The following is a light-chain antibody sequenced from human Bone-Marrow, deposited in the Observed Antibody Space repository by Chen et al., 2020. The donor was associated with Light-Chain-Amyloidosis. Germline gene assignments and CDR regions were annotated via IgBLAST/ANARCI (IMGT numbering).Light chain of an antibody. V-gene: IGLV1-44*01. Sequence: VLTQPSSASGTPGQRVTITCSGSSSNIGSNTVNWYQQLPGTAPKLLIYSNNQRPSGVPDRFSGSKSGTSASLAISGLQSEDEADYYCAAWDDSLNGWVFGGGTKLTVL. CDR3: AAWDDSLNGWV. J-gene: IGLJ3*02. CDR2: SNN. CDR1: SSNIGSNT.